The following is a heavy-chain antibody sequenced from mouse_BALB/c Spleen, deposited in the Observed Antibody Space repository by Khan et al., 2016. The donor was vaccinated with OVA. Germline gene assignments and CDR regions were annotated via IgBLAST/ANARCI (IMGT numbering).Heavy chain of an antibody. CDR1: GYTFTNNG. CDR3: ARVGYNGTMDY. D-gene: IGHD2-14*01. CDR2: INTYTGKA. Sequence: QIQLVQSGPELKKPGETVKISCKASGYTFTNNGMNWVKLASGQGFKWMGWINTYTGKAAYADDFKGRFAFSLETSASTAYLQINNLKNEDTATYFCARVGYNGTMDYWGQGTSVTVSS. J-gene: IGHJ4*01. V-gene: IGHV9-3-1*01.